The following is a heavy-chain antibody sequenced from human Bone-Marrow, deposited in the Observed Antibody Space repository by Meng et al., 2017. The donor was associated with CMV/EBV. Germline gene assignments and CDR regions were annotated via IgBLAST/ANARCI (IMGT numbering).Heavy chain of an antibody. V-gene: IGHV3-21*01. CDR1: GFTFSSYG. Sequence: GGSLRLSCAASGFTFSSYGMHWVRQAPGKGLEWVSSISSSSSYIYYADSVKGRFTISRDNAKNSLYLQMNSLRAEDTAVYYCARNTIFGVAAEGWGQGTMVTVSS. CDR3: ARNTIFGVAAEG. D-gene: IGHD3-3*01. J-gene: IGHJ3*01. CDR2: ISSSSSYI.